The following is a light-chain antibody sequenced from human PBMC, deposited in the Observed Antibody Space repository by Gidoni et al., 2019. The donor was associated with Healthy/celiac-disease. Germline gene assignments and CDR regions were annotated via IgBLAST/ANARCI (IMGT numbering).Light chain of an antibody. CDR1: QSVLYSSNNKNY. CDR3: QQYYSTPRLT. Sequence: DIVMTQSPDSLAVSLGERATINCKSSQSVLYSSNNKNYLAWYQQKPGQPPKLLIYWASTRESGVPDRFSGSGSGTDFTLTISSLQAEDVAVYYCQQYYSTPRLTFXXXTKVEIK. CDR2: WAS. V-gene: IGKV4-1*01. J-gene: IGKJ4*01.